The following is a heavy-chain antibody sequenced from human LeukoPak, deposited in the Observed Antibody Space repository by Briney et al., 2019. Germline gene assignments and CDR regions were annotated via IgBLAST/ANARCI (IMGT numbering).Heavy chain of an antibody. CDR1: GGSISSYY. D-gene: IGHD3-9*01. CDR2: IYYSGST. CDR3: ATILTGYLDY. V-gene: IGHV4-59*08. Sequence: SETLSLTCTVSGGSISSYYWSWIRQPPGKGLEWIGYIYYSGSTNYNPSLKSRVTISVDTSKNQFSLKLSSVTAADTAVYYCATILTGYLDYWGQGTLVTVSS. J-gene: IGHJ4*02.